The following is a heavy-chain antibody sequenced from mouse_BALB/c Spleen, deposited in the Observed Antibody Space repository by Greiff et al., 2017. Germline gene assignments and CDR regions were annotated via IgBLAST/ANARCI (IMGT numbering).Heavy chain of an antibody. CDR2: INPGSGGT. D-gene: IGHD1-1*01. V-gene: IGHV1-54*01. CDR3: AIITTVVDTGGGAMDY. Sequence: QVQLQQSGAELVRPGTSVKVSCKASGYAFTNYLIEWVKQRPGQGLEWIGVINPGSGGTNYNEKFKGKATLTADKSSSTAYMQLSSLTSDDSAVYFCAIITTVVDTGGGAMDYWGQGTSVTVSS. CDR1: GYAFTNYL. J-gene: IGHJ4*01.